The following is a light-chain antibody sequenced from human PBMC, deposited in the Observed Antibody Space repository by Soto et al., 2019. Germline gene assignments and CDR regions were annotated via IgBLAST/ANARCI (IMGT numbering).Light chain of an antibody. J-gene: IGLJ1*01. CDR3: SSFTSSSSSV. CDR2: HVS. Sequence: QSALTQPASVSGSPGQSITISCTGTSSDVGAYNYVSWYQQHPGRAPQLIIYHVSNRPSGVSNRFSGSKSDNTASLTISGLQAEDEVDYYCSSFTSSSSSVFGPGTKHTVL. CDR1: SSDVGAYNY. V-gene: IGLV2-14*03.